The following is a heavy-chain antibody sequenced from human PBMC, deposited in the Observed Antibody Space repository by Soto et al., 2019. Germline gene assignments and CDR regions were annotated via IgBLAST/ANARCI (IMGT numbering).Heavy chain of an antibody. CDR3: ARGLRDSGSYYFDY. J-gene: IGHJ4*02. D-gene: IGHD1-26*01. CDR2: INHSGST. V-gene: IGHV4-34*01. Sequence: PSETLSLTCAVYGGSFSGYYWSWIRQPPGKGLEWIGEINHSGSTNYNPSLKSRVTISVDTSKNQFSLKLSSVTAADTAVYYCARGLRDSGSYYFDYWGQGTLVTVSS. CDR1: GGSFSGYY.